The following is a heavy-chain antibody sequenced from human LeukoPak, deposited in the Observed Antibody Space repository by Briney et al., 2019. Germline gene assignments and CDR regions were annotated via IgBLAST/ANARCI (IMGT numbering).Heavy chain of an antibody. CDR3: ARAVNSVWYFDL. Sequence: SETLSLTCTVSGGSISSYYWSWIRQPAGKGLEWIGRIYTSGSTNYNPSLKSRVTMSVDTSKNQLSLQLNSVTPEDTAVYYCARAVNSVWYFDLWGRGTLVTVSS. D-gene: IGHD1-7*01. CDR2: IYTSGST. CDR1: GGSISSYY. J-gene: IGHJ2*01. V-gene: IGHV4-4*07.